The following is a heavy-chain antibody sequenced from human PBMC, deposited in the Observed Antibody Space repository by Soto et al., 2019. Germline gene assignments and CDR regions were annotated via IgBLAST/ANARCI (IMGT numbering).Heavy chain of an antibody. V-gene: IGHV1-2*04. J-gene: IGHJ6*03. CDR2: INPNGGVT. CDR1: GDSFNDYY. Sequence: QVRLVQSGAEVRKPGASVTVSCRSSGDSFNDYYIHWVRQAPGQGFEWMGWINPNGGVTKYAQKFQGWVSMTRDTSIRTVYMQLSRLRSDDTAVYYCARESGGATATLDYYYFYMDVWGTGTTVTVS. CDR3: ARESGGATATLDYYYFYMDV. D-gene: IGHD5-12*01.